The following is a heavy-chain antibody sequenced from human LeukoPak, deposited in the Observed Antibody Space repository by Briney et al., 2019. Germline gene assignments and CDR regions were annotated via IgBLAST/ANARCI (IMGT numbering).Heavy chain of an antibody. CDR2: IYYSGST. D-gene: IGHD3-3*01. CDR1: GGSISSGGYY. V-gene: IGHV4-31*03. Sequence: PSETLSLTCTVSGGSISSGGYYWSWIRQHPGKGLEWIGYIYYSGSTYYNPSLKSRVTISVDTSKNQFSLKLSSVTAADTAVYYCARVSIFGAGQRYYYYMDVWGKGTTVTVSS. CDR3: ARVSIFGAGQRYYYYMDV. J-gene: IGHJ6*03.